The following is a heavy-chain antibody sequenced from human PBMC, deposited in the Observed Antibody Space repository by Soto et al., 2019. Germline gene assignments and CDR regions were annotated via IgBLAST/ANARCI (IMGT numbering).Heavy chain of an antibody. V-gene: IGHV4-59*01. J-gene: IGHJ4*02. CDR2: IYYSGST. D-gene: IGHD3-10*01. CDR3: ARELGELDFDY. Sequence: SETLSLTCTVSGGSISSYYWSWIRQPPGKGLEWIGYIYYSGSTNYNPSLKSRVTISVDTSKNQFSLKLSSVTAADTAVYYCARELGELDFDYWGQGTLVTVSS. CDR1: GGSISSYY.